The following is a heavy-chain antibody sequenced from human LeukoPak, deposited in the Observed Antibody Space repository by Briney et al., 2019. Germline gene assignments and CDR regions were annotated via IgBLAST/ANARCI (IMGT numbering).Heavy chain of an antibody. CDR3: ARVPSAVAGLYDY. CDR2: INHSGST. Sequence: SETLSLTCAVYGGSFSGYYWSWIRQPPGKGLEWIGEINHSGSTNYNPSLKSRVTISVDTSKNQFSLKLSSVTAADTAVYYCARVPSAVAGLYDYWGQGTLVTVSS. D-gene: IGHD6-19*01. J-gene: IGHJ4*02. V-gene: IGHV4-34*01. CDR1: GGSFSGYY.